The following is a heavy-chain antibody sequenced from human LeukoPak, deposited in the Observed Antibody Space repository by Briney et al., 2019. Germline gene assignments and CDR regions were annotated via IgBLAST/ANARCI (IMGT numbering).Heavy chain of an antibody. Sequence: GGSLRLSCAASGFTFNYFAMNWVRQAPGKGLEWVSVIYSGGSTYYADSVKGRFTISRDNSKNTLYLQMNSLRAEDTAVYYCASRSGYSLFDYWGQGTLVTVSS. CDR3: ASRSGYSLFDY. J-gene: IGHJ4*02. V-gene: IGHV3-53*01. CDR2: IYSGGST. D-gene: IGHD3-22*01. CDR1: GFTFNYFA.